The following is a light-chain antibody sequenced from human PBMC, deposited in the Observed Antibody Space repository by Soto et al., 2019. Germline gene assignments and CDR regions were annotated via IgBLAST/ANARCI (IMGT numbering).Light chain of an antibody. CDR1: SGHSSYI. J-gene: IGLJ1*01. CDR2: LEGSGSY. CDR3: ETWDSNTSYV. V-gene: IGLV4-60*02. Sequence: QLVLTQSSSASASLGSSVKLTCTLSSGHSSYIIAWHQQQPGKAPRYLMKLEGSGSYNKGSGVPDRFSGSSSGADRYLTISNLQFEDEADYYCETWDSNTSYVFGTGTKVTVL.